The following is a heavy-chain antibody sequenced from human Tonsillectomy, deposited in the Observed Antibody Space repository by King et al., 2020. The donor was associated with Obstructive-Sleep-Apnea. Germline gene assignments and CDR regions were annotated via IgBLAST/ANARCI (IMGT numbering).Heavy chain of an antibody. Sequence: VQLVESGGGLVKPGGSLSLSCAASGFTFSDYYMNWIRQAPGKGLEWISYISDSGNTIFYADFVKGRFTISRDNAKNSLYLQMNSLRAEDTAVYYCGRSRGYSDYSDFWGQGTLVTVSS. V-gene: IGHV3-11*01. J-gene: IGHJ4*02. CDR3: GRSRGYSDYSDF. D-gene: IGHD5-12*01. CDR1: GFTFSDYY. CDR2: ISDSGNTI.